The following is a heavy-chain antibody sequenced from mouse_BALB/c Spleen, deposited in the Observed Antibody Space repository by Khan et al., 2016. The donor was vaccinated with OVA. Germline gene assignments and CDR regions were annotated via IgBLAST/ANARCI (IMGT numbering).Heavy chain of an antibody. Sequence: QIQLVQSGPELKKPGETVKVSCKASGYTFTNYGLNWVMQAPGKALKWMGWINTYTGEPTYADDFTGRFAFSLETSASTAYLQINNLINEDMATYFCARGLNYYGSVFAYWGQGTLVTVSA. CDR3: ARGLNYYGSVFAY. D-gene: IGHD1-1*01. CDR2: INTYTGEP. CDR1: GYTFTNYG. J-gene: IGHJ3*01. V-gene: IGHV9-1*02.